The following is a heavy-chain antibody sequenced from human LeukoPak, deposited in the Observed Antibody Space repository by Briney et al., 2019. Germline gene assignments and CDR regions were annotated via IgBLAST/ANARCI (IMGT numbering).Heavy chain of an antibody. Sequence: SETLSLTCTVSGGSISSYYWSWTRQPPGKGLEWIGYIYYSGSTNYNPSLKSRVTISVDTSKNQFSLKLSSVTAADTAVYYCARAIRPEYSSSSSWFDPWGQGTLVTVSS. V-gene: IGHV4-59*12. J-gene: IGHJ5*02. CDR3: ARAIRPEYSSSSSWFDP. CDR1: GGSISSYY. CDR2: IYYSGST. D-gene: IGHD6-6*01.